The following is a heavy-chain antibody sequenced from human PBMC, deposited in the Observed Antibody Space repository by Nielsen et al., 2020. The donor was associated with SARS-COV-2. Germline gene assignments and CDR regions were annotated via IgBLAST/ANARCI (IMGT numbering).Heavy chain of an antibody. D-gene: IGHD2-2*01. CDR2: VSLSGSI. CDR1: GGSFSSNDW. Sequence: SETLSLTCAVPGGSFSSNDWWTWVPQSPGKGLEWIGEVSLSGSINYNPSLKSRVTLSMDKSKRQFSLRLTSVSAADTAVYFCARGDLVVVPSPILGLGPFFYYFYLDVWGKGTTVIVSS. CDR3: ARGDLVVVPSPILGLGPFFYYFYLDV. J-gene: IGHJ6*03. V-gene: IGHV4-4*02.